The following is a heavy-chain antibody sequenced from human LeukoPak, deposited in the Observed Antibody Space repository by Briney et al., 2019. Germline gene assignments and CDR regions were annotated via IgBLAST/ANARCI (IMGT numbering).Heavy chain of an antibody. D-gene: IGHD2-15*01. CDR2: ISSSSSYI. V-gene: IGHV3-21*01. J-gene: IGHJ3*02. CDR3: ARERYCSGGSCGAFDI. Sequence: GGSLRLSGAASGFTFSSYSMNWVRQAPGKGLEWVSSISSSSSYIYYADSVKGRFTISRDNAKNSLYLQMNSLRAEDTAVYYCARERYCSGGSCGAFDIWGQGTMVTVSS. CDR1: GFTFSSYS.